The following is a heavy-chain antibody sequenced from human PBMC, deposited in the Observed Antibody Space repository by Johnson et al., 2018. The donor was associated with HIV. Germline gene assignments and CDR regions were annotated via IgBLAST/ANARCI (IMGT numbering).Heavy chain of an antibody. V-gene: IGHV3-53*01. CDR2: IYSGGST. CDR1: GFTVSSNY. CDR3: VRAVYSSSSSCAFDM. Sequence: VQLVESGGGLIQPGGSLRLSCAASGFTVSSNYMSWVRQAPGKGLEWVSVIYSGGSTYYADSVKGRFTISRDNSKNTLYLQMNSLRAEDTAVYYCVRAVYSSSSSCAFDMWGQGTVVTVSS. D-gene: IGHD6-6*01. J-gene: IGHJ3*02.